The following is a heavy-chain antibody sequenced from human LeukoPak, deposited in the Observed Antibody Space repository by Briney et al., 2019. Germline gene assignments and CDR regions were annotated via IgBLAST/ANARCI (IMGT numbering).Heavy chain of an antibody. Sequence: PSETLSLTCAVYGGSFSGYYWSWIRQPPGKGLEWIGEINHSGSTNYNPSLKSRVTISVDTSKNQFSLKLSSVTAADTAVYYCARGAAALFDYWGRGTLVTVSS. J-gene: IGHJ4*02. CDR3: ARGAAALFDY. V-gene: IGHV4-34*01. D-gene: IGHD2-2*01. CDR1: GGSFSGYY. CDR2: INHSGST.